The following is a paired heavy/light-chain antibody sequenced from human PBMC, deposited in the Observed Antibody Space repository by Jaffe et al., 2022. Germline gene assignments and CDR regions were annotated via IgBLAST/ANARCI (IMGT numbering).Heavy chain of an antibody. J-gene: IGHJ4*02. CDR3: ARDEDPGAGFYFYF. CDR1: GFTFSSYA. V-gene: IGHV3-21*01. CDR2: IGSSGGSI. D-gene: IGHD3-10*01. Sequence: EVQLVESGGGLVRPGESLRLSCAASGFTFSSYAMNWVRQAPGKGLEWVSSIGSSGGSIYYADSVKGRFTISRDNAKNSLFLQMNSLRAEDTAVYYCARDEDPGAGFYFYFWGQGALVTVSS.
Light chain of an antibody. CDR1: NSDVGGYNY. Sequence: QSALTQPASVSGSPGQSITISCTGTNSDVGGYNYVSWYQQHPGKAPKLIIYDVSNRPSGVSNRFSGSKSGNTASLTISGLQAEDEADYYCSSYTSSSTKVFGGGTKLTVL. V-gene: IGLV2-14*01. CDR2: DVS. J-gene: IGLJ2*01. CDR3: SSYTSSSTKV.